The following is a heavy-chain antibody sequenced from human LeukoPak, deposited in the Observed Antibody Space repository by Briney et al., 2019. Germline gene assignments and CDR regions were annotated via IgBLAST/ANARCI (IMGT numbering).Heavy chain of an antibody. D-gene: IGHD3-10*01. J-gene: IGHJ4*02. V-gene: IGHV4-59*01. Sequence: SETLSLTCTVSGGSISSYYWSWIRQPPGKGLEWNGYIYYSGSTNYNPSLKSRVTISVDTSKNQFSLKLSSVTAADTAVYYCARVTLLWFGELSDGYFDYWGQGTLVTVSS. CDR3: ARVTLLWFGELSDGYFDY. CDR2: IYYSGST. CDR1: GGSISSYY.